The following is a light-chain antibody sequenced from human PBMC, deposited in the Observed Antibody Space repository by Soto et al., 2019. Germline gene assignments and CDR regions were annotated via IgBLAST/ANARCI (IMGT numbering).Light chain of an antibody. CDR2: GAS. CDR3: QQYNNWPPMA. J-gene: IGKJ1*01. V-gene: IGKV3-15*01. CDR1: QSVSSN. Sequence: EIVMTQSPATLSVSPGERATLSCRASQSVSSNLAWYQQKPGQAPRLLIYGASTRATGIPARFSGSVSGTEFTLTISSLQSEYFAVYYCQQYNNWPPMAFGQGTKVEIK.